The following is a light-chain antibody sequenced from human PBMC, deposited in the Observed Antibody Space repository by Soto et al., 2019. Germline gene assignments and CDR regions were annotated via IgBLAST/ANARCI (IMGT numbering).Light chain of an antibody. J-gene: IGLJ2*01. CDR3: QTWVTGIQV. CDR1: SGHSNYA. CDR2: LNSDGSH. Sequence: QSVLTQSPSASASLGASVKLTCTLSSGHSNYAIAWHQQRPEKGPRYLMKLNSDGSHSKGDGIPDRFSGSSSGAERYLTISRLQSEDEADYYCQTWVTGIQVFGGGTKVTVL. V-gene: IGLV4-69*01.